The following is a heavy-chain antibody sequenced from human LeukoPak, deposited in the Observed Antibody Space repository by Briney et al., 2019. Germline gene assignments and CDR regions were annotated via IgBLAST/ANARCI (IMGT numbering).Heavy chain of an antibody. Sequence: ASVKVSCKASGYTFTSNGISWVRQAPGQGLEWMGWISAYNGNTNYAQKLQGRVTMTKDTSTSTAYMELRSLRSDDTAVYYCARRKEQQLADYWGQGTLVTVSS. CDR3: ARRKEQQLADY. CDR2: ISAYNGNT. D-gene: IGHD6-13*01. CDR1: GYTFTSNG. J-gene: IGHJ4*02. V-gene: IGHV1-18*01.